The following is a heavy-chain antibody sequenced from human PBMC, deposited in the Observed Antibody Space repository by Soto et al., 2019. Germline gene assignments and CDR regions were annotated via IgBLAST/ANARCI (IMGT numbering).Heavy chain of an antibody. D-gene: IGHD6-19*01. Sequence: SETLSLTCTVSGGSISSYYGSWIRQPPGKGLEWIGYIYYSGSTNYNPSLKSRVTISVDTSKNQFSLKLSSVTAADTAVYYCARSIAVAGTFDYWGQGTLVTVSS. V-gene: IGHV4-59*08. CDR1: GGSISSYY. CDR3: ARSIAVAGTFDY. J-gene: IGHJ4*02. CDR2: IYYSGST.